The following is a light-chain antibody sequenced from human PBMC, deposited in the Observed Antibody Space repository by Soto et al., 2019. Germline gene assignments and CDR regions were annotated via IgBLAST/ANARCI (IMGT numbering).Light chain of an antibody. CDR3: QQYYSTTRA. V-gene: IGKV1-5*01. Sequence: DFPMTQSPSTLSASVGDRVTITGRASQNTRSRLAWFQKKPGKDPKLLIYDASSLESGVPDRFSGSGSGTDFTLTISRLQAEEVAVYYCQQYYSTTRAFGQGTKLEIK. CDR2: DAS. J-gene: IGKJ1*01. CDR1: QNTRSR.